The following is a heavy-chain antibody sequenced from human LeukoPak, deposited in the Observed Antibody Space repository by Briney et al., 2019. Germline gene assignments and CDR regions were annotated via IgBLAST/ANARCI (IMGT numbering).Heavy chain of an antibody. CDR2: IGIDSGNT. D-gene: IGHD5-24*01. CDR1: GFIFRDYS. CDR3: ARDHNYAFDN. V-gene: IGHV3-48*04. Sequence: HSGGSLRLSCVASGFIFRDYSMNWVRQAPGKGLEWISYIGIDSGNTKYADSVKGRFTISGDNAKNSLYLQMNSLRVEGTAVYYCARDHNYAFDNWGQGTLVTVSS. J-gene: IGHJ4*02.